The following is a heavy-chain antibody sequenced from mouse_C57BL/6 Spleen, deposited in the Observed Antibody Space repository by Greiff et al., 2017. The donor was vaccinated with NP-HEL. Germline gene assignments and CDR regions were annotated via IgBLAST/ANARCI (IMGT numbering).Heavy chain of an antibody. CDR2: IDPETGGT. J-gene: IGHJ2*01. CDR3: TREDYFDY. Sequence: LPPSWAALVRPGASVTLSCKASGYTFTDYEMHWVKQTPVHGLEWIGAIDPETGGTAYNQKFKGKAILTADKSSSTAYMELRSLTSEDSAVYYCTREDYFDYWGQGTTLTVSS. CDR1: GYTFTDYE. V-gene: IGHV1-15*01.